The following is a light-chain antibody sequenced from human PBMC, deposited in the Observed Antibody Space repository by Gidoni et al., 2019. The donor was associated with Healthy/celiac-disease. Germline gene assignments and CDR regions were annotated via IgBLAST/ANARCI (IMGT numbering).Light chain of an antibody. V-gene: IGKV1-39*01. Sequence: IKMTQSPSSLSASVGDSVTITCRASQSISSYLNWYHPKTGKAPKLLIYAASSLQSGVPSRFSGSGSGTDFTLTISSLQPEDFATYYCQQSYSTPYTFGQGTKLEIK. CDR3: QQSYSTPYT. J-gene: IGKJ2*01. CDR2: AAS. CDR1: QSISSY.